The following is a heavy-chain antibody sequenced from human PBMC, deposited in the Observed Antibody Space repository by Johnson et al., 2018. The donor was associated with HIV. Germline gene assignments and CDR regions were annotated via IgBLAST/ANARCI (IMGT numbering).Heavy chain of an antibody. CDR2: IYSGGST. J-gene: IGHJ3*02. CDR1: GFTVSSNY. Sequence: EVQLVESGGGLVQPGRSLRLSCAASGFTVSSNYMNWVRQPPGKGLEWVSVIYSGGSTYYADSVKGRFTIPRDNANNSLYLQMNSLRAEDTAVYYCARDPPVTTTHNAFDIWGQGTRVTVSS. D-gene: IGHD4-17*01. CDR3: ARDPPVTTTHNAFDI. V-gene: IGHV3-66*01.